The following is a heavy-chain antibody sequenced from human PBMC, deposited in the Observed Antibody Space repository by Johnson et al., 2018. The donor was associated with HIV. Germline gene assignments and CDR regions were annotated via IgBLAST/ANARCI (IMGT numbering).Heavy chain of an antibody. CDR2: INWNGGST. D-gene: IGHD6-13*01. CDR3: AKDGYSSSWYPYAFDI. V-gene: IGHV3-20*04. CDR1: GFTFDDYG. J-gene: IGHJ3*02. Sequence: EVQLVESGGGVVRPGGSLRLSCAAYGFTFDDYGMSWVRQAPGKGLEWVSGINWNGGSTGYADSVKGRFTISRYNAKNSLYLQMNSLRAEDTALYYCAKDGYSSSWYPYAFDIWGQETMVTVSS.